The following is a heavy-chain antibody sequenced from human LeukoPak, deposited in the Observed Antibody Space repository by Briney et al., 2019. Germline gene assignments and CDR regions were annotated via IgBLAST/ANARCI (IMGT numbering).Heavy chain of an antibody. CDR1: GGSISSSNYY. CDR2: IYYSGRT. J-gene: IGHJ4*02. D-gene: IGHD3-22*01. CDR3: ARRYHYYDGSGVYYFDY. Sequence: ASETLSLTCTVSGGSISSSNYYWAWIRQPPGKGLEYIGSIYYSGRTYYNPSLKSRVTISVDTSKNQFSLKLSFVTAADTAVYYCARRYHYYDGSGVYYFDYWGQGTLVTVSS. V-gene: IGHV4-39*01.